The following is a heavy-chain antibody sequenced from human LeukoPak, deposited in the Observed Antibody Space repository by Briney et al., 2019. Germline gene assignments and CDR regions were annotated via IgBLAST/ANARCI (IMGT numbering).Heavy chain of an antibody. CDR1: GFTFSIYW. V-gene: IGHV3-7*01. CDR2: IKLDGSEM. CDR3: ARLRTRLGYTFDI. Sequence: GGSLRLSCAAYGFTFSIYWMSWVRQAPGKGLEWVANIKLDGSEMSYVDSVRGRFTISRDNAKNSLYLQMNSPRAEDTAVYYCARLRTRLGYTFDIWGQGTMVTVSS. J-gene: IGHJ3*02. D-gene: IGHD2-2*02.